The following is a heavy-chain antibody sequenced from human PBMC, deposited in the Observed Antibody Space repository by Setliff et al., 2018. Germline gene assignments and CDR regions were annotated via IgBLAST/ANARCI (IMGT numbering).Heavy chain of an antibody. CDR2: IYHTGST. V-gene: IGHV4-4*02. CDR1: GGSISSSNW. J-gene: IGHJ6*03. CDR3: VRTDYSDGRYSMDV. Sequence: SETLSLTCAVSGGSISSSNWWSWVRQPPGKGLEWIGEIYHTGSTNYNPSLKSRLTISVDKSKNQFSLRLSSVTAADTAVYYCVRTDYSDGRYSMDVWGKGTTVTVSS. D-gene: IGHD6-19*01.